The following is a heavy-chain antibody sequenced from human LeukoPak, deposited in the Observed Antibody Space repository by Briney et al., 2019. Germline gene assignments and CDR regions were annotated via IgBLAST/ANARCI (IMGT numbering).Heavy chain of an antibody. CDR1: GYTFTSYY. Sequence: ASVKVSCKASGYTFTSYYMHWVRQAPGQGLEWMGIINPSGGSTSYAQKFQGRVTMTRDTSISTAYMELSRLRSDDTAVYYCARLHFGYSSSWYWGRAHSRWFDPWGQGTLVTVSS. V-gene: IGHV1-46*01. D-gene: IGHD6-13*01. J-gene: IGHJ5*02. CDR2: INPSGGST. CDR3: ARLHFGYSSSWYWGRAHSRWFDP.